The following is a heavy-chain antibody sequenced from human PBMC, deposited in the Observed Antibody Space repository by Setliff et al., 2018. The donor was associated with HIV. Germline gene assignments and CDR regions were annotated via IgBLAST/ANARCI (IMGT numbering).Heavy chain of an antibody. CDR3: ARKAGYCPHGGCWSPLDY. V-gene: IGHV1-69*05. Sequence: VASVKVSCKISGDTFTGHAIVWVRQAPGQGLEWMGGIIPITGTIHFAQKFQDRITVTKDESTGTVYMELSSLRAEDTAVYYCARKAGYCPHGGCWSPLDYWGQGTLVTVSS. CDR2: IIPITGTI. D-gene: IGHD2-8*01. J-gene: IGHJ4*02. CDR1: GDTFTGHA.